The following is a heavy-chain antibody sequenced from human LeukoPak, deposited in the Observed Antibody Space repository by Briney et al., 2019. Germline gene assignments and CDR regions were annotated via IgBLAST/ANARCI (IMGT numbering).Heavy chain of an antibody. CDR2: IYHSGST. J-gene: IGHJ5*02. CDR3: ARGRIDPSRGDWFDP. Sequence: SETLSLTCTVSGGSISSGGYYWSWIRQPPGKGLEWIGYIYHSGSTYYNPSLKSRVTISVDRSKNQFSLKLSSVTAADTAVYYCARGRIDPSRGDWFDPWGQGTLVTVSS. D-gene: IGHD3-16*02. CDR1: GGSISSGGYY. V-gene: IGHV4-30-2*01.